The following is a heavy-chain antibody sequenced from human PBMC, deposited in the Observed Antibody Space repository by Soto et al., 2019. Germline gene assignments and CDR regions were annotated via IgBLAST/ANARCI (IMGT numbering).Heavy chain of an antibody. CDR1: GVSVSSRGYY. CDR3: ARRRTNTDIRPPRGYYFDF. J-gene: IGHJ4*02. D-gene: IGHD3-10*01. CDR2: VAYSGST. Sequence: SETLSLTCSVSGVSVSSRGYYWDWIRQPPGKGQEWIGSVAYSGSTYYNPSLKSRVTISEDRSKNAFSLKLDSMTAADTSVYYCARRRTNTDIRPPRGYYFDFWGLGILVTVSS. V-gene: IGHV4-39*02.